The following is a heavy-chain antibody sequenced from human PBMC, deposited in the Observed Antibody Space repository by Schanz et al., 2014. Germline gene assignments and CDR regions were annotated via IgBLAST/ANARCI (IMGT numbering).Heavy chain of an antibody. CDR1: GFTFDKYA. D-gene: IGHD3-10*01. Sequence: EVQLVESGGGLVQPGGSLRLSCAASGFTFDKYAMSWVRQAPGKGLEWVSSISGDHRNTFYADSVKGRFTISRDNSKNTLYLQLNSLRADDTAVYYCARIGGSVFDYWAQGTLVTVSS. CDR3: ARIGGSVFDY. V-gene: IGHV3-23*04. CDR2: ISGDHRNT. J-gene: IGHJ4*02.